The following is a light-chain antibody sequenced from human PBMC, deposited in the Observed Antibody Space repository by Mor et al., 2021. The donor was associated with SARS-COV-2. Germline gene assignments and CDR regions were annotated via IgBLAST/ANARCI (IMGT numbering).Light chain of an antibody. CDR3: LLSYGGVYV. CDR2: AAI. Sequence: AVTYAHDPYWFQQKPGQAPRTLIYAAINKDSWTPARFSGSLLGGKAALTLSGAQPEDEAEYYCLLSYGGVYVFGAGTKVT. V-gene: IGLV7-46*01. CDR1: AVTYAHD. J-gene: IGLJ1*01.